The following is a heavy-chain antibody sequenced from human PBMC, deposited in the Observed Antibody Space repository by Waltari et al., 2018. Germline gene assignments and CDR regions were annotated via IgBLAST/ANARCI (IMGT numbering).Heavy chain of an antibody. J-gene: IGHJ4*02. D-gene: IGHD3-10*01. CDR2: ISHDGSNT. CDR3: AKDEVGVRGVIPFAH. Sequence: QMQLVESGGGVVQAGRSLRLSCAASGFTFSNYGMTWVRQAPGKGLEWVALISHDGSNTFYGDSVKGRFTISRDNSKNALYLQADSLSAEDTALYYCAKDEVGVRGVIPFAHWGQGTLITVSS. CDR1: GFTFSNYG. V-gene: IGHV3-30*18.